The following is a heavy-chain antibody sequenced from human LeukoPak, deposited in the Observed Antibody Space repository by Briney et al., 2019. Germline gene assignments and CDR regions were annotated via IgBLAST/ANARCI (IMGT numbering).Heavy chain of an antibody. V-gene: IGHV3-30*18. CDR3: AKDQGDYDFWSGYYNYYYYGMDV. D-gene: IGHD3-3*01. J-gene: IGHJ6*02. CDR2: ISYDGSNK. CDR1: GYTFSSYG. Sequence: SLRLSSAPPGYTFSSYGMQSVRQAPRKRLVRVAVISYDGSNKYYADSVKGRFSIYRDNSKNTLYLQMNSLRAEDTAVYYCAKDQGDYDFWSGYYNYYYYGMDVWGQGTTVTVSS.